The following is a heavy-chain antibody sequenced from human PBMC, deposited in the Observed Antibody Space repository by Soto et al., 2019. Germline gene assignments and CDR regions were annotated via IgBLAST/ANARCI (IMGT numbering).Heavy chain of an antibody. J-gene: IGHJ5*02. CDR3: ARTSNWNYGGGQGFDP. CDR1: GFSLSTSGMC. D-gene: IGHD1-7*01. Sequence: SGPTLVNPTQTLTLTCTFSGFSLSTSGMCVSWIRQPPGKALEWLALIDWDNDKYYRTSLKTRLTISKDTSKNQVVLTLTNMDPVDTGMYYCARTSNWNYGGGQGFDPWGQGTLVTVSS. V-gene: IGHV2-70*01. CDR2: IDWDNDK.